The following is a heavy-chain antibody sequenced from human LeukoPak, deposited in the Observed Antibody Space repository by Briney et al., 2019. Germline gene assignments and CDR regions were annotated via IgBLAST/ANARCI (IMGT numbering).Heavy chain of an antibody. CDR2: IYHSGST. V-gene: IGHV4-38-2*01. J-gene: IGHJ4*02. Sequence: PSETLSLTCAVSGYSISSGYYWGWLRQPPGKGLERIGSIYHSGSTYYNPSLKSRVTISVDTSKNQFSLKLSSVTAADTAVYYCARLGQVFGVVTHFDYWGQGTLVTVSS. CDR3: ARLGQVFGVVTHFDY. D-gene: IGHD3-3*01. CDR1: GYSISSGYY.